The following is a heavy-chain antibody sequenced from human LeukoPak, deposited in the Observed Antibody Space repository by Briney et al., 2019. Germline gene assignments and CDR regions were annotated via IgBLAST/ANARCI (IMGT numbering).Heavy chain of an antibody. V-gene: IGHV4-59*01. CDR2: IYYSGST. D-gene: IGHD3-22*01. Sequence: SETLSLTCTVPGGSISSYYWSWIRQPPGKGLEWIGYIYYSGSTNYNPSLKSRVTISVDTSKNQFYLKLSSVTAADTAVYYCARAEMPTYYYDSSGYYYAYWGQGTLVTVSS. CDR1: GGSISSYY. CDR3: ARAEMPTYYYDSSGYYYAY. J-gene: IGHJ4*02.